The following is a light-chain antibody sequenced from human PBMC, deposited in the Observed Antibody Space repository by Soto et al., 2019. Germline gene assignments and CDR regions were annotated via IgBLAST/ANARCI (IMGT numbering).Light chain of an antibody. CDR1: RSVSSS. CDR2: GAS. CDR3: QQYNDWPQT. Sequence: IVMTQSPGTLSVSPGERASLSCRASRSVSSSLAWYEQKPGQAPRLLIYGASTRATGIPARFSGSGAGTEFTLTISSLQSEDFAVSYCQQYNDWPQTFGQGTKEDIK. V-gene: IGKV3-15*01. J-gene: IGKJ1*01.